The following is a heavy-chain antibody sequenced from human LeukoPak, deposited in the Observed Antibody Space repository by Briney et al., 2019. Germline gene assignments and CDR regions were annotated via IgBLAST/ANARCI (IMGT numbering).Heavy chain of an antibody. J-gene: IGHJ6*03. V-gene: IGHV3-23*01. CDR3: AKVYYYYYMDV. Sequence: GGSLRLSCAASGFSFSSYAMSWVRQAPGKGLEWVSAISKSGDSTFYADSVKGRFTISRDNSQNTLYVQMNSLRAEDTAVYYCAKVYYYYYMDVWGKGTTVTVSS. CDR2: ISKSGDST. CDR1: GFSFSSYA.